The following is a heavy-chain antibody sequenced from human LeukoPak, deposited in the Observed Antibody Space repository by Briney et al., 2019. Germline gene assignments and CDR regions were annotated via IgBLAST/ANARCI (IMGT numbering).Heavy chain of an antibody. J-gene: IGHJ3*02. CDR2: INANSGGT. Sequence: ASVRVSCKASGHTFTGYYMHWVRQAPGQGLEWMGWINANSGGTNYAQKFQGRVTMTRDTSISTAYMELSRLRSDDTAVYYCARSRIAAAGIPYAFDIWGQGTMVTVSS. CDR3: ARSRIAAAGIPYAFDI. V-gene: IGHV1-2*02. D-gene: IGHD6-13*01. CDR1: GHTFTGYY.